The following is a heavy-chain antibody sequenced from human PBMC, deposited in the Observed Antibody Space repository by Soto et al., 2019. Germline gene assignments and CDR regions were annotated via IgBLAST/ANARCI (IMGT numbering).Heavy chain of an antibody. Sequence: SETLSLTCTVSGGSISSYYWSWIRQPPGKGLEWIGYIYYSGSTNYNPSLKSRVTISVDTTKNQFSLKLSSVTAADTAVYYCARLVWSYGTWFDPWGQGTLVTVSS. D-gene: IGHD5-18*01. CDR1: GGSISSYY. V-gene: IGHV4-59*08. J-gene: IGHJ5*02. CDR3: ARLVWSYGTWFDP. CDR2: IYYSGST.